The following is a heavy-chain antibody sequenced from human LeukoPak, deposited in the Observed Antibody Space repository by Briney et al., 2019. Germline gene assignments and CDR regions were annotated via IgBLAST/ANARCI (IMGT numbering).Heavy chain of an antibody. D-gene: IGHD5-18*01. J-gene: IGHJ4*02. CDR3: VSPRGFSYGYFDY. Sequence: TSQTLSLTCTVSGGSISSSSAYWGWIRQPPGKGLEWIGSIYYSKNTYYNPSLKSRVTISADTSKNQFSLTLGSVSATDTAVYYCVSPRGFSYGYFDYWGQGTLVTVSS. V-gene: IGHV4-39*01. CDR2: IYYSKNT. CDR1: GGSISSSSAY.